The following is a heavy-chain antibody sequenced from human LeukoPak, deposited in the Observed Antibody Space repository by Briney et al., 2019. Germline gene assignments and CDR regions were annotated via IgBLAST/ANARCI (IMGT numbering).Heavy chain of an antibody. D-gene: IGHD5-24*01. V-gene: IGHV4-39*01. CDR2: VYYSGST. CDR1: GGSISSYY. J-gene: IGHJ4*02. CDR3: ARGSYEGGAGLVYFDY. Sequence: SETLSLTCTVSGGSISSYYWGWIRQPPGKGLEWIGSVYYSGSTYYNPSLKSRVTISVDTSKNQFSLNLSSVTAADTAVYYCARGSYEGGAGLVYFDYWGQGTLVTVSS.